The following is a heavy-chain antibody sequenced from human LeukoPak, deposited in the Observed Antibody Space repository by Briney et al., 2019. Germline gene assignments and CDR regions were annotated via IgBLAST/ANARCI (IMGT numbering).Heavy chain of an antibody. D-gene: IGHD6-19*01. J-gene: IGHJ4*02. Sequence: SETLSLTCAVYGESFSGYYWSWIRQPPGKGLEWIGEISHSGNTNYNPSLKSRVTISVDTSKNQFSLKLSSVTAADTAVYYCASSGWYLLPGVYWGQGTLVTVSS. CDR1: GESFSGYY. CDR3: ASSGWYLLPGVY. CDR2: ISHSGNT. V-gene: IGHV4-34*01.